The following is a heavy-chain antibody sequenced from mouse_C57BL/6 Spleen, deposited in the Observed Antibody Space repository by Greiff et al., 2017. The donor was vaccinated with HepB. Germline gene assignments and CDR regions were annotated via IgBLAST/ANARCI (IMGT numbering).Heavy chain of an antibody. J-gene: IGHJ4*01. CDR2: IDPSDSYT. D-gene: IGHD1-1*01. V-gene: IGHV1-69*01. Sequence: QVQLQQPGAELVMPGASVKLSCKASGYTFTSYWMHWVKQRPGQGLEWIGEIDPSDSYTNYNQKFKGKSTLTVDKSSSTAYMQLSSLTSEDSAVYYCARRTTVVARYAMDYWGQGTSVTVSS. CDR1: GYTFTSYW. CDR3: ARRTTVVARYAMDY.